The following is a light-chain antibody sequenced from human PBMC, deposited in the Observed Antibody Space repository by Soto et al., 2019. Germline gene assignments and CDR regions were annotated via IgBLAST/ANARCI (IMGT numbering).Light chain of an antibody. V-gene: IGKV1-5*03. CDR1: QSSSSW. Sequence: DIQMTQSPSTLSSSVGDRVTITCRASQSSSSWLAWYQQKPGKAPTRLIYKASSLESGVPSRFSGSGSGTEFTLTISSRQPDDFATYYCQQYNSFLTFGGGTKVEIK. CDR3: QQYNSFLT. J-gene: IGKJ4*01. CDR2: KAS.